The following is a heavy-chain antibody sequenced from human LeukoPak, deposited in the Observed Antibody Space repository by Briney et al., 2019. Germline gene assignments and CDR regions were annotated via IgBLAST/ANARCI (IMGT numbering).Heavy chain of an antibody. CDR1: GGTFSSYA. CDR3: ARDTDIVVVVAARYYYYYGMDV. J-gene: IGHJ6*02. Sequence: SVKVSCKASGGTFSSYAISWVRQAPGQGLEWMGGIIPIFGTANYAQKLQGRVTITADESTSTAYMELSSLRSEDTAVYYCARDTDIVVVVAARYYYYYGMDVWGQGTTVTVSS. CDR2: IIPIFGTA. V-gene: IGHV1-69*13. D-gene: IGHD2-15*01.